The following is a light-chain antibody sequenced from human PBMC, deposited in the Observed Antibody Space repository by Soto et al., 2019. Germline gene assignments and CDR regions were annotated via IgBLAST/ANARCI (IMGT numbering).Light chain of an antibody. CDR1: NIGTKS. V-gene: IGLV3-21*02. Sequence: SYELTQPLSVSVAPGQTARITCGGDNIGTKSVHWNQQKPGQAPVLVVYDDSDRPSGIPERFSGSNSGNTATLTISRVEAGDEAAYYCQVWDGSSDQVIFGGGTQLTVL. CDR3: QVWDGSSDQVI. J-gene: IGLJ2*01. CDR2: DDS.